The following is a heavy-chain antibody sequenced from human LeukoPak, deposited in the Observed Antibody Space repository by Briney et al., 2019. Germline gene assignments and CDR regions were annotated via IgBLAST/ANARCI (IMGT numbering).Heavy chain of an antibody. CDR3: AKHLWRDLLWFGEGYYFDY. CDR2: ISGNGIST. V-gene: IGHV3-23*01. D-gene: IGHD3-10*01. Sequence: GGSLRLSCAASGFVFSDYARSWVRQAPGKGLECVAVISGNGISTYHADSVKGRFTISRDNPRNTLYLQMDSLRADDTAVYYCAKHLWRDLLWFGEGYYFDYWGQGTLATVSS. J-gene: IGHJ4*02. CDR1: GFVFSDYA.